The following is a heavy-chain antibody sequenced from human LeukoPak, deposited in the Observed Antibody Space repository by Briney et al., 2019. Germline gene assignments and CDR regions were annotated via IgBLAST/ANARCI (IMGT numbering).Heavy chain of an antibody. CDR1: GFTFSSYA. CDR2: INQDGSEM. V-gene: IGHV3-7*01. Sequence: GGSLRLSCAASGFTFSSYAMSWVRQAPGKGPEWVANINQDGSEMQYVESMKGRFTISRDNAKNSLYLQMNSLRVDDTAVYYCARPSYNSGSYFDYWGQGTLVTVS. D-gene: IGHD3-10*01. CDR3: ARPSYNSGSYFDY. J-gene: IGHJ4*02.